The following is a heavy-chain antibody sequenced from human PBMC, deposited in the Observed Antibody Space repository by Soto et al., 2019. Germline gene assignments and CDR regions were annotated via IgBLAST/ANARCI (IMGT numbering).Heavy chain of an antibody. CDR3: ARHGAAIWLGY. Sequence: GESLKISCKTSGYTFSGQWISWVRQVPGKGLQWMGNIDPSDSYINYNPAFRGHVTFSVDKSSSTAYLHWRSLGPSDTAIYYCARHGAAIWLGYWGQGTLVTVSS. V-gene: IGHV5-10-1*01. CDR1: GYTFSGQW. J-gene: IGHJ4*02. D-gene: IGHD6-19*01. CDR2: IDPSDSYI.